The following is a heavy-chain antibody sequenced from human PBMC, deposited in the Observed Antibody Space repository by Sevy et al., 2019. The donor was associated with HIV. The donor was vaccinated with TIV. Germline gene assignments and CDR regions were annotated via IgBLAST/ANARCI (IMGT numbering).Heavy chain of an antibody. J-gene: IGHJ4*02. D-gene: IGHD3-10*01. Sequence: GGSLRLSCAASGFTFSRDAMHWVRQAPGKGLEWVAVISYDGSNKYHADSVKGRFTISRDNSKNTRYLQMNSLRAEDTAVYYCARDIAYYYGSGSYFLYWGQGTLVTVSS. CDR2: ISYDGSNK. V-gene: IGHV3-30-3*01. CDR3: ARDIAYYYGSGSYFLY. CDR1: GFTFSRDA.